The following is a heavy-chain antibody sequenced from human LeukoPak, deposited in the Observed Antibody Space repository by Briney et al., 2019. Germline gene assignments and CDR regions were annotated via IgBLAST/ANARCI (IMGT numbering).Heavy chain of an antibody. CDR1: GYTFTSYA. CDR3: AREVTGYSSGWHLNWFDP. V-gene: IGHV1-3*01. CDR2: INAGNGNT. D-gene: IGHD6-19*01. J-gene: IGHJ5*02. Sequence: ASVKVSCKASGYTFTSYAMHWVRQAPGQRLEWMGWINAGNGNTKYSQKFQGRVTITRDTSASTDYMELSSLRSEDTAVYYCAREVTGYSSGWHLNWFDPWGQGTLVTVSS.